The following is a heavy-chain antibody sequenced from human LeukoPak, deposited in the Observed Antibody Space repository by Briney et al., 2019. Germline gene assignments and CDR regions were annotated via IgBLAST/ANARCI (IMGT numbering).Heavy chain of an antibody. V-gene: IGHV4-59*01. CDR1: GGSISSYY. J-gene: IGHJ5*02. Sequence: SETLSLTCTVSGGSISSYYWGWIRQPPGKGLEWIGYIYYSGSTNYNPSLKSRVTISVDTSKNQFSLKLSSVTAADTAVYYCAGFSVEWLLTYNWFDPWGQGTLVTVSS. CDR2: IYYSGST. D-gene: IGHD3-3*01. CDR3: AGFSVEWLLTYNWFDP.